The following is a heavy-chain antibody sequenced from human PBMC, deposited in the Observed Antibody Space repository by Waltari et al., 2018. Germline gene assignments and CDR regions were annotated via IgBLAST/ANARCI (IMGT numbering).Heavy chain of an antibody. J-gene: IGHJ4*02. CDR3: ARRYSSTWPFDY. CDR1: GFTFSTYS. V-gene: IGHV3-48*01. CDR2: MSGSCSVI. Sequence: EVQLVESGGGLIQPGGSLRLSCTASGFTFSTYSMNWVRQAPGKGLEWVSHMSGSCSVIYYADSVKGRFTISRDNAKDSLYLQMNSLRAEDTAVYYCARRYSSTWPFDYWGQGTLVTVSS. D-gene: IGHD6-13*01.